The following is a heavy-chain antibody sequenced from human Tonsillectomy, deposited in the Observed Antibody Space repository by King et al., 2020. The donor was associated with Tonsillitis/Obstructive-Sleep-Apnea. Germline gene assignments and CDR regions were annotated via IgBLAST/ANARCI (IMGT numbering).Heavy chain of an antibody. Sequence: VQLQQWGAGLLKPSETLSLTCAVYGGSFSGYYWSWIRQPPGKGLEWIGEINHSGSTNYNPFLKSRVTISVDTSKNQFSLKLSSVTAADTAVYYCARGATTVTTHFDYWGQGTLVTVSS. CDR1: GGSFSGYY. V-gene: IGHV4-34*01. CDR3: ARGATTVTTHFDY. D-gene: IGHD4-11*01. CDR2: INHSGST. J-gene: IGHJ4*02.